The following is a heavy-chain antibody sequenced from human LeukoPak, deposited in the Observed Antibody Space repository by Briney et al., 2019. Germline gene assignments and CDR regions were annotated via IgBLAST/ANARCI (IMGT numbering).Heavy chain of an antibody. J-gene: IGHJ4*02. D-gene: IGHD3-3*01. CDR1: GFTFSSYS. CDR3: ARDGVWSGYYIFDY. V-gene: IGHV3-21*01. Sequence: GGSLRLSCAASGFTFSSYSMTWVRQAPGKGLEWVSSISSSSSYIYYADSVKGRFTISRDNAKNSLYLQMNSLRAEDTAVYYCARDGVWSGYYIFDYWGQGTLVTVSS. CDR2: ISSSSSYI.